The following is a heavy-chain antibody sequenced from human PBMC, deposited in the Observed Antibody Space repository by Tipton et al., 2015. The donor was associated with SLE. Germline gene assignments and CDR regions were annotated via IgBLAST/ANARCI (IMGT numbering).Heavy chain of an antibody. J-gene: IGHJ3*01. Sequence: TLSLTCSVSGGSMSYHYWSWNRQPPGKGLEWIGYIYYTGNTNYNPSLKSRVTMSVDTSKSQFSLKLTFVSAADTAIYYCARMGLCTTNTCNEGAFDVWGQGSMVTVSS. V-gene: IGHV4-59*11. CDR2: IYYTGNT. CDR1: GGSMSYHY. CDR3: ARMGLCTTNTCNEGAFDV. D-gene: IGHD2/OR15-2a*01.